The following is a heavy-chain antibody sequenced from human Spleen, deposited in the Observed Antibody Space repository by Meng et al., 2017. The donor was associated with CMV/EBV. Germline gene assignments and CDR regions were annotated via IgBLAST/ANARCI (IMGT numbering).Heavy chain of an antibody. J-gene: IGHJ6*02. CDR3: ARDNYGYKLSVDV. CDR1: GFTFSNYA. CDR2: TSYDGSNE. Sequence: GESLKISCVASGFTFSNYAIHWVRQAPGKGLEWVAATSYDGSNEYYADSVKGRFTISRDNSKNTLYLQMNSLRAEDTAVYYCARDNYGYKLSVDVWGQGTTVTVSS. V-gene: IGHV3-30*04. D-gene: IGHD3-10*01.